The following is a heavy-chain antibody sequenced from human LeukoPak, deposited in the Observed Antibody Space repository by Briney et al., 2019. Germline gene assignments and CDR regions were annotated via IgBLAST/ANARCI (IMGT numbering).Heavy chain of an antibody. D-gene: IGHD2-15*01. CDR1: GYTFTSYA. J-gene: IGHJ4*02. CDR2: ISAHNGGI. Sequence: ASVKVSCKASGYTFTSYAMNWVRQAPGQGLEWMGWISAHNGGINYAQKLQGRVTMTTDTSTNTAYMELRGLRSDDTAVYYCVRDVVVVAATAPAKRDYWGQGTLVTVSS. CDR3: VRDVVVVAATAPAKRDY. V-gene: IGHV1-18*01.